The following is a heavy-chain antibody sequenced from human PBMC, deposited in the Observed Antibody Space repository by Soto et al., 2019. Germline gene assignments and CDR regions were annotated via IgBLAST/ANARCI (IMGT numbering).Heavy chain of an antibody. J-gene: IGHJ4*02. CDR1: GYTFTSYD. D-gene: IGHD6-6*01. V-gene: IGHV1-8*01. CDR3: ARGRGASIAARRIFDY. Sequence: QVQLVQSGAEVKKPGASVKVSCKASGYTFTSYDINWVRQATGQGLEWMGWMNPNSGNTGYAQKFQGRVTMTRNTSISTAYMELSSLRSEDTAVYYCARGRGASIAARRIFDYWGQGTLVTVSS. CDR2: MNPNSGNT.